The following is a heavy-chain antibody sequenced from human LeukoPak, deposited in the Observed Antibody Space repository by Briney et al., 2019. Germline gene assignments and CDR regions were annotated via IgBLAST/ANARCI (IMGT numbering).Heavy chain of an antibody. V-gene: IGHV3-66*01. CDR3: ARDSHYYGSGSYANLLFNY. CDR1: GFTVSSND. CDR2: IYSGDST. D-gene: IGHD3-10*01. J-gene: IGHJ4*02. Sequence: PGGSLRLSCAASGFTVSSNDMSWVRPAPGKGLEWVSVIYSGDSTYYADSVKGRFTISRDNSKNTLYLQMNSLRAEDTAVYYCARDSHYYGSGSYANLLFNYWGQGTLVTVSS.